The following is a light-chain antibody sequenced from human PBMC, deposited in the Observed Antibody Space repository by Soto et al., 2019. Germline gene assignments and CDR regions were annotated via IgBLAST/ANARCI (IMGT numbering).Light chain of an antibody. CDR2: DVS. Sequence: QSALTQPASASGSPGQSITISCTGTSSDVGGYNYVSWYQRHPGKAPKLMIYDVSNRSSGVSNRFSGSKAGNTASLTISGRQAEDEAYYYCSSYSSTRAVVFGGGTKLTVL. CDR3: SSYSSTRAVV. V-gene: IGLV2-14*01. J-gene: IGLJ2*01. CDR1: SSDVGGYNY.